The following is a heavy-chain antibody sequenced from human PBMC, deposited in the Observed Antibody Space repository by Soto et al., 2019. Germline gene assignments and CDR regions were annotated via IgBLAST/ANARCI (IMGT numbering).Heavy chain of an antibody. D-gene: IGHD6-13*01. Sequence: PGGSLSLSCAASGFTVSSYALNWVRPAPGKGLEWVSGISASTYYADSVKGRFTISRDTSKNTLYLQMNSLRAEDTAIYFCAIRMYSTRWYYLDYWGQGTLVTVSS. J-gene: IGHJ4*02. CDR3: AIRMYSTRWYYLDY. CDR1: GFTVSSYA. CDR2: ISAST. V-gene: IGHV3-23*01.